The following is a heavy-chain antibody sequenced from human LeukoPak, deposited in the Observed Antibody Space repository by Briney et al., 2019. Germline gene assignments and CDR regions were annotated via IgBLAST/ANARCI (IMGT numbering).Heavy chain of an antibody. V-gene: IGHV3-15*01. Sequence: PGGSLRLSCAASGFTFSNAWMSWVRQAPGKGLEWVGRIKSKTDGGTTDYAAPVKGRFTISRDNSKNTLYLQMNSLRAEDTAVYYCAKAVLITYYDFWSGCVNWGQGTLVTVSS. D-gene: IGHD3-3*01. CDR1: GFTFSNAW. J-gene: IGHJ4*02. CDR2: IKSKTDGGTT. CDR3: AKAVLITYYDFWSGCVN.